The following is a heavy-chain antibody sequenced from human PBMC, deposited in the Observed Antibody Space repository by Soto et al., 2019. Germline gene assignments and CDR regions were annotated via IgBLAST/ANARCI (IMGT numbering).Heavy chain of an antibody. Sequence: SETLSLTCTVSGGSISSSSYYWGWIRQPPGKGLEWIGSIYYIGSTYYNPSLKSRVTISVDTSKNQFSLKLSFVTAADTAVYYCARQSAVAGNWFDPWGQGTLVTVSS. CDR1: GGSISSSSYY. J-gene: IGHJ5*02. D-gene: IGHD6-19*01. CDR2: IYYIGST. V-gene: IGHV4-39*01. CDR3: ARQSAVAGNWFDP.